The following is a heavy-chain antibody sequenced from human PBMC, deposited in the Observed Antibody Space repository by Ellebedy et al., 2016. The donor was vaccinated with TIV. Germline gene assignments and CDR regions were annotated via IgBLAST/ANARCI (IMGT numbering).Heavy chain of an antibody. Sequence: AASVKVSCKASGYTFTSYAMHWVRPAPGQRLEWMGWINAGNGNTKYSQKFQGRVNITRDTSASTAYMELSSLRSEDTAVYYCARAPRSTTVVTPGWFDPWGQGTLVTVSS. CDR1: GYTFTSYA. V-gene: IGHV1-3*01. CDR2: INAGNGNT. D-gene: IGHD4-23*01. J-gene: IGHJ5*02. CDR3: ARAPRSTTVVTPGWFDP.